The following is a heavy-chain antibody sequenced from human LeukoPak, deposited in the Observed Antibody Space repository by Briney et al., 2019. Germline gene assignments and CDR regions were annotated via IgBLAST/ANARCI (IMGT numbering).Heavy chain of an antibody. CDR2: IYYSGST. CDR3: ARSDDYGDYVSWII. J-gene: IGHJ4*02. CDR1: GGSISSSSYY. D-gene: IGHD4-17*01. V-gene: IGHV4-39*01. Sequence: SETLSLTCTVSGGSISSSSYYWGWIRQPPGKGLEWIGSIYYSGSTYYNPSLKSRVTISVDTSKNQFSLKLSSVTAADTAVYYRARSDDYGDYVSWIIWGQGTLVTVSS.